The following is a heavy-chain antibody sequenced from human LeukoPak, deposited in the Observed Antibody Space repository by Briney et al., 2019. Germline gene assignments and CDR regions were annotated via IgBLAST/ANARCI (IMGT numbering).Heavy chain of an antibody. Sequence: GGALRLSCAASGFTFSSYAMSWVRQAPGKGLEGVSAISGSGGSTYYADSVKGRFTISRDNAKNTLYLQMNSLRAEDTAVYYCAKRPSGGSWSPPHFDYWGQGTLVTVSS. J-gene: IGHJ4*02. CDR1: GFTFSSYA. CDR2: ISGSGGST. D-gene: IGHD2-15*01. V-gene: IGHV3-23*01. CDR3: AKRPSGGSWSPPHFDY.